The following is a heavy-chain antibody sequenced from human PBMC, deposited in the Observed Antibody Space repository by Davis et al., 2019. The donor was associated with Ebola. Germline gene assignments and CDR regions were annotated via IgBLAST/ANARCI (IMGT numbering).Heavy chain of an antibody. V-gene: IGHV3-53*04. J-gene: IGHJ5*02. CDR3: ARGGDGSYNWFDP. D-gene: IGHD1-26*01. CDR2: IYSGGST. Sequence: AGSLRLSCAASGFTVSSNYMSWVRQAPGKGLEWVSVIYSGGSTYYADSVKGRFTISRHNSKNTLYLQMNSLRAEDTAVYYCARGGDGSYNWFDPWGQGTLVTVSS. CDR1: GFTVSSNY.